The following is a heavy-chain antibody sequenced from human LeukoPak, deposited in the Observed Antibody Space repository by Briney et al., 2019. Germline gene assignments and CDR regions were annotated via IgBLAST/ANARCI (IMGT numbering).Heavy chain of an antibody. CDR3: ARAFTGYCNGGTCYSDN. J-gene: IGHJ4*02. Sequence: GGSLRLSCAASGLTLNRYAMCWVRQAPGKGLEWVSAISAPGGNAYYADSVKGRFTISRDSSKNTLYLQMNSLRAEDTAVYYCARAFTGYCNGGTCYSDNWGQGTLVTVSS. CDR1: GLTLNRYA. V-gene: IGHV3-23*01. D-gene: IGHD2-15*01. CDR2: ISAPGGNA.